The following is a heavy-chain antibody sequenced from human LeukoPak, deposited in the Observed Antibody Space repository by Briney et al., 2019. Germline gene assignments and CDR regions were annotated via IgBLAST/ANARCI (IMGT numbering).Heavy chain of an antibody. CDR1: GGTFSSYA. V-gene: IGHV1-69*13. Sequence: VASVKVSCKASGGTFSSYAISWVRQAPGQGLEWMGGIIPIFGTANCAQKFQGRVTITADESTSTAYMELSSLRSEDTAVYYCASGGGYCSSTSCYVSPLYYYYYGMDVWGQGTTVTVSS. CDR3: ASGGGYCSSTSCYVSPLYYYYYGMDV. J-gene: IGHJ6*02. CDR2: IIPIFGTA. D-gene: IGHD2-2*01.